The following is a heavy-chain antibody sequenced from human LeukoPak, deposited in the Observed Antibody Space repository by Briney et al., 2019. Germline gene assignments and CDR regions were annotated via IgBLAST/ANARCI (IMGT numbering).Heavy chain of an antibody. CDR1: GGSISSYY. D-gene: IGHD3-22*01. CDR3: ARHRVTVIVVVINWFDP. V-gene: IGHV4-59*08. Sequence: SETLSLTCTVSGGSISSYYWSWIRQPPGKGLEWIGYIYYSGSTNYNPSLKSRVTISVDTSKNQFSLKLSSVTAADTAVYYCARHRVTVIVVVINWFDPWGQGTLVTVSS. J-gene: IGHJ5*02. CDR2: IYYSGST.